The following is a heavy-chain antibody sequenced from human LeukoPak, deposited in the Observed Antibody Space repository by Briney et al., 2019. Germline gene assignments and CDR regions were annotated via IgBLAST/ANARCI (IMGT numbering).Heavy chain of an antibody. CDR1: GFTFSNYG. V-gene: IGHV3-30*02. CDR2: IRYDESNK. Sequence: GGSLRLSCAASGFTFSNYGMHWVRQAPGKGLEWVAFIRYDESNKYYADSVKGRLTISRDTSKNTLYLQMNSLRAEDTAVYYCAKDTRPYPSGKDYWGQGTLVTVSS. CDR3: AKDTRPYPSGKDY. J-gene: IGHJ4*02.